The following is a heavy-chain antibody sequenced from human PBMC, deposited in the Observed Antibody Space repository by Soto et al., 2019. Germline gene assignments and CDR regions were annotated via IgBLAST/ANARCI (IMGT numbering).Heavy chain of an antibody. CDR3: ARDDYGGNRILYFQH. CDR2: IYSGGST. J-gene: IGHJ1*01. Sequence: ILPGGSLRLSCAASGFTVSSNYMSWVRQAPGKGLEWVSVIYSGGSTYYADSVKGRFTISRDNSKNTLYLQMNSLRAEDTAVYYCARDDYGGNRILYFQHWGQGTLVTVSS. V-gene: IGHV3-53*05. CDR1: GFTVSSNY. D-gene: IGHD4-17*01.